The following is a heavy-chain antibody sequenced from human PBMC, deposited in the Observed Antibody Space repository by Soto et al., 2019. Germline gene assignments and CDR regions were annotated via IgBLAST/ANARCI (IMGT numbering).Heavy chain of an antibody. CDR2: ISGGGSGT. V-gene: IGHV3-23*01. Sequence: TASGFTFSNYAVSWVRQAPGKGLEWVSVISGGGSGTYYAASVKGRFTISRDNSKNTLYLQMNRPRTEDTAIFCCGKPDQFRDFAAGYWCPWGQGTLGPVSS. D-gene: IGHD2-8*02. J-gene: IGHJ5*02. CDR1: GFTFSNYA. CDR3: GKPDQFRDFAAGYWCP.